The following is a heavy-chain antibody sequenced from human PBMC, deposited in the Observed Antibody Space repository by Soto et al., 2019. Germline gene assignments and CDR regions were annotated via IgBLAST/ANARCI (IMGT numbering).Heavy chain of an antibody. CDR3: ASHWGQTKRYYYYGMDV. CDR2: IIPIFGTA. Sequence: ASVKVSCKASGGTFSSYAISWVRQAPGQGLEWMGGIIPIFGTADYAQNFQGRVTITADESTSTAYMGLSSLRSEDTAVYYCASHWGQTKRYYYYGMDVWGQGTTVTVSS. CDR1: GGTFSSYA. D-gene: IGHD7-27*01. J-gene: IGHJ6*02. V-gene: IGHV1-69*13.